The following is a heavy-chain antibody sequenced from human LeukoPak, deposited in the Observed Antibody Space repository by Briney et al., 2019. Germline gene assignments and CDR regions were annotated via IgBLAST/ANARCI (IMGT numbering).Heavy chain of an antibody. CDR2: ANYRSKWYY. CDR3: VGCSGGSCHSGAFEI. J-gene: IGHJ3*02. V-gene: IGHV6-1*01. Sequence: SQTLSLTCDISGDSVSRNSAAWNWIRQSPSRGLEWLARANYRSKWYYDCAVSVKSRITINTDTSKNQFTLQLNFVTPEDTAVYYCVGCSGGSCHSGAFEIWGQGTKVTVSS. D-gene: IGHD2-15*01. CDR1: GDSVSRNSAA.